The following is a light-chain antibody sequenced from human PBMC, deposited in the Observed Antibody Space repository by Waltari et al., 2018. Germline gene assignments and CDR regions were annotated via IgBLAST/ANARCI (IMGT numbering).Light chain of an antibody. J-gene: IGLJ3*02. CDR1: SSNIGVHYD. V-gene: IGLV1-40*01. CDR3: QSYDSSLSAVV. Sequence: QSVLTQPPSVSGAPGQRVTISCTGGSSNIGVHYDVHWYQQRPGTAPKLLIYGNSNRPSGVPDRFSGSKSGTSASLAITGLQTKDEAVYYCQSYDSSLSAVVFGGGTKLTVL. CDR2: GNS.